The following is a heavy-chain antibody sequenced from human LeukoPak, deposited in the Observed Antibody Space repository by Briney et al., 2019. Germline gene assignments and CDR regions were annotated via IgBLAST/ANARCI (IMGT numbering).Heavy chain of an antibody. Sequence: PSETLSLTCTVSGGSISSYYWSRIRQPPGKGLEWIGYIYYSGSTNYNPSLKSRVTISVDTSKNQFSLKLSSVTAADTAVYYCARYSSSSSEVDYWGQGTLVTVSS. D-gene: IGHD6-6*01. V-gene: IGHV4-59*01. CDR2: IYYSGST. CDR1: GGSISSYY. CDR3: ARYSSSSSEVDY. J-gene: IGHJ4*02.